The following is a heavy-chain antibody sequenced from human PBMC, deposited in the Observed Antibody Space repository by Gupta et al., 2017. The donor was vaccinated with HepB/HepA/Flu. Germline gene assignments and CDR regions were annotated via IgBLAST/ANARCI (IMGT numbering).Heavy chain of an antibody. D-gene: IGHD1-1*01. CDR1: GFTFDNYA. Sequence: EVQLLEPGGGLVQPGGSLRLSCAASGFTFDNYAMSWVRQAPGKGLEWVSGISGIGTTTYYAGSVKGRFTISRDNSKNTVYLQTNSLGAEDTAVYYCAKARRGTQTMIAFDIWGQGTMITVSS. CDR3: AKARRGTQTMIAFDI. J-gene: IGHJ3*02. CDR2: ISGIGTTT. V-gene: IGHV3-23*01.